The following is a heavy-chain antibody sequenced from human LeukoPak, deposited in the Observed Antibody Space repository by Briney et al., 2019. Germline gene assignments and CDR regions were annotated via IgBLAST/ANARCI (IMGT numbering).Heavy chain of an antibody. Sequence: SETLSLTCTVSGVSISSSNSYWGWIRQPPGKGLEWIGSIYYSGNTYYNASLKSQVSISIDTSKNQFSLRLTSVTAADTAVYYCARTTESYDRSGYWVYYFDYWGQGTLVTVSS. J-gene: IGHJ4*02. CDR1: GVSISSSNSY. CDR3: ARTTESYDRSGYWVYYFDY. CDR2: IYYSGNT. V-gene: IGHV4-39*01. D-gene: IGHD3-22*01.